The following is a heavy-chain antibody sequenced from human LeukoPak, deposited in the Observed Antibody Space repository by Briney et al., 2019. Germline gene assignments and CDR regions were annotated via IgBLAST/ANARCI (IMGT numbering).Heavy chain of an antibody. CDR1: GFTFSSYS. CDR3: ARGGSGPPDAFDI. CDR2: ISYDGGNK. Sequence: GGSLRLSCAASGFTFSSYSMNWVRQAPGKGLEWVAVISYDGGNKYYADSVKGRFTISRDNSKNTLYLQMNSLRAEDTAVYYCARGGSGPPDAFDIWGQGTMVTVSS. V-gene: IGHV3-30*03. D-gene: IGHD2-15*01. J-gene: IGHJ3*02.